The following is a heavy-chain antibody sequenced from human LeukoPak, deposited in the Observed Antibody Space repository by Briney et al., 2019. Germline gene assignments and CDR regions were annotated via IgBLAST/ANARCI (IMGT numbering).Heavy chain of an antibody. V-gene: IGHV4-30-2*01. CDR3: ASLNIIFDY. CDR1: GGSISSGGYY. J-gene: IGHJ4*02. D-gene: IGHD1-14*01. Sequence: SETLSLTFTVSGGSISSGGYYWSWIRQPPGKGLEWIGYIYHSGSTYYNPSLKSRVTISVDRSKNQFSLKLSSVTAADTAVYYCASLNIIFDYWGQGTLVTVSS. CDR2: IYHSGST.